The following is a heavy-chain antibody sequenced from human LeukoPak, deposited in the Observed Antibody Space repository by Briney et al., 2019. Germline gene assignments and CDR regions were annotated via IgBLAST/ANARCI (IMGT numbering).Heavy chain of an antibody. CDR1: GGSFSGYY. J-gene: IGHJ4*02. CDR2: INHSGST. Sequence: PSETLSLTCAVYGGSFSGYYWSWIRQPPGRGLEWIGEINHSGSTNYNPSLKSRVTISVDTSKNQFSLKLSSVTAADTAVYYCARGRGTMVRGVTKSYPDYWGQGTLVTVSS. V-gene: IGHV4-34*01. CDR3: ARGRGTMVRGVTKSYPDY. D-gene: IGHD3-10*01.